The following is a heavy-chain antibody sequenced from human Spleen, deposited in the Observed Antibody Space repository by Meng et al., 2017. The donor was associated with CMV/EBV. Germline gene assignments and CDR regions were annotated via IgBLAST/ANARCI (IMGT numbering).Heavy chain of an antibody. CDR1: GFTLRSYW. J-gene: IGHJ6*02. Sequence: GGSLRLSCAASGFTLRSYWMHWVRQAPGKGLVWVSRINGDGSNTNYADSVKGRFTISRDNAKNTLYLQMNSLTAEDTAVYYCARDLVPPYYGMDVWGQGTTVTVSS. D-gene: IGHD2-2*01. V-gene: IGHV3-74*01. CDR3: ARDLVPPYYGMDV. CDR2: INGDGSNT.